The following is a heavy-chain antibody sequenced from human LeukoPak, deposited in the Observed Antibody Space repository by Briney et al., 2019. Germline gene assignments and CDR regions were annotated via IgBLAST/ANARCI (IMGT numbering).Heavy chain of an antibody. CDR3: AHQRRGVAVAPPGTFDY. J-gene: IGHJ4*02. CDR2: IIPIFGTA. V-gene: IGHV1-69*06. CDR1: GGTFISYA. Sequence: SVKVSCKASGGTFISYAISWVRQAPGQGLEWMGGIIPIFGTANYAQKFQGRVTITADKSTSTAYMELSSLRSEDTAVYYCAHQRRGVAVAPPGTFDYWGRGTLVTVSS. D-gene: IGHD6-19*01.